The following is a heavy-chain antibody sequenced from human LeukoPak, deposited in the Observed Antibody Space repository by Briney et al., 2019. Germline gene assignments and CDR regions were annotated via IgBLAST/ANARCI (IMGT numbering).Heavy chain of an antibody. CDR1: GGSISSGGYY. CDR2: IYYSGST. J-gene: IGHJ5*02. V-gene: IGHV4-31*03. Sequence: SETLSLTCTVSGGSISSGGYYWSWMRQHPGKGLEWIGYIYYSGSTYYNPSLKSRVTISVDTSKNQFSLKLSSVTAADTVVYYCARDPGGITGSSKWFDPWGQGTLVTVSS. CDR3: ARDPGGITGSSKWFDP. D-gene: IGHD1-20*01.